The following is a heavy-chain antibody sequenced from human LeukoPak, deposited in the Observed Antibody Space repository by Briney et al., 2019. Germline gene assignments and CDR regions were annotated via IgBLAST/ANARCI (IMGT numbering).Heavy chain of an antibody. CDR2: ISGSGGST. V-gene: IGHV3-23*01. Sequence: GGSLRLSCAASGFTFSSYAMSWVRQAPGKGPEWVSAISGSGGSTYYADSVKGRFTISRDNSKNTLYLQMNSLRAEDTAVYYCAKFSSGEPDFDYWGQGTLVTVSS. D-gene: IGHD1-14*01. J-gene: IGHJ4*02. CDR1: GFTFSSYA. CDR3: AKFSSGEPDFDY.